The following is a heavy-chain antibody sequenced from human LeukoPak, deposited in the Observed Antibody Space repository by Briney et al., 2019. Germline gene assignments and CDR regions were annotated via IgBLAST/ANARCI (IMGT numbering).Heavy chain of an antibody. J-gene: IGHJ4*02. CDR1: GGSIGSYY. D-gene: IGHD6-13*01. CDR2: IYYSGST. Sequence: SETLSLTCTVSGGSIGSYYWSWIRQPPGKGLEWIGYIYYSGSTNYNPSLKSRVTISVDTSKNQFSLKLSSVTAADTAVYYCAGTPIAAAGTHFDYWGQGTLVTVSS. CDR3: AGTPIAAAGTHFDY. V-gene: IGHV4-59*01.